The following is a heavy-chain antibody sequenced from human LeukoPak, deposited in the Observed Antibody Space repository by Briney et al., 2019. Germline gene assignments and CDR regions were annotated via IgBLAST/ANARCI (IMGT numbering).Heavy chain of an antibody. CDR1: GFTFSSYW. V-gene: IGHV3-74*01. CDR2: INSDGSST. CDR3: AALGITMIGGV. J-gene: IGHJ6*04. Sequence: PGGSLRLSCAASGFTFSSYWMHWVRQAPGKGLVWVSRINSDGSSTSYADSVKGRFTISRDNAKNTLYLQMNSLRAEDTAVYYCAALGITMIGGVWGKGTTVTISS. D-gene: IGHD3-10*02.